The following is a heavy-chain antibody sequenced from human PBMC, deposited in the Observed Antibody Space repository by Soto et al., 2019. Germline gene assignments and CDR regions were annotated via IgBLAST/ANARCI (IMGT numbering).Heavy chain of an antibody. CDR3: ATAHGTYYDSSGYRRNWFDP. J-gene: IGHJ5*02. CDR2: FDPEDGET. D-gene: IGHD3-22*01. V-gene: IGHV1-24*01. Sequence: ASVKVSCKASGGTFSSYAISWVRQAPGQGLEWRGGFDPEDGETIYAQKFQGRVTMTEDTSTDTAYMELSSLRSEDTAVYYCATAHGTYYDSSGYRRNWFDPWGHGTLGTVSS. CDR1: GGTFSSYA.